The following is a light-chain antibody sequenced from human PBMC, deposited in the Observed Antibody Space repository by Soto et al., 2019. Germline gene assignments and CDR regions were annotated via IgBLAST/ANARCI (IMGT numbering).Light chain of an antibody. CDR3: QQASRFPPT. Sequence: DIQMTQSPSAVSASVGDRVTITCRASQGINSWLAWYQQKPGKAPNLLISSASTLQSGVPPRFSGSGSGTEFTLTISSLQPEDFGTYYCQQASRFPPTFGQGTKLEIK. J-gene: IGKJ2*01. CDR1: QGINSW. CDR2: SAS. V-gene: IGKV1-12*01.